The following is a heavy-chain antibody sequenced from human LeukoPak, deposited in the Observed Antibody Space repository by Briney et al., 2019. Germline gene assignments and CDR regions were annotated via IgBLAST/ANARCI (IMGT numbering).Heavy chain of an antibody. D-gene: IGHD2-8*01. CDR3: AKDTALGYCTNGVCYTGVC. CDR2: ISWNSGSI. CDR1: GFTFDDYA. Sequence: GRSLRLSCAASGFTFDDYAMHWVRQAPGKGLEWVSGISWNSGSIGYADSVKGRFTISRDNAKNSLYLQMNSLRAEDTALYYCAKDTALGYCTNGVCYTGVCWGQGTLVTVSS. V-gene: IGHV3-9*01. J-gene: IGHJ4*02.